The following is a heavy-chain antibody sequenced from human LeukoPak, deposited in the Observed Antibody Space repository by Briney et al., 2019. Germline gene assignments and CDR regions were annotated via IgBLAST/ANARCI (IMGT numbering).Heavy chain of an antibody. D-gene: IGHD3-16*01. CDR3: ARGRGEDAFDI. CDR2: IYHSGST. V-gene: IGHV4-30-2*01. J-gene: IGHJ3*02. CDR1: GGSISSGGYS. Sequence: SQTLSFTCAVSGGSISSGGYSWSWIRQPPGKGLEWIGYIYHSGSTYYNPSLKSRVTISVDRSKNQFSLKLSSVTAADTAVYYCARGRGEDAFDIWGQGTMITVSS.